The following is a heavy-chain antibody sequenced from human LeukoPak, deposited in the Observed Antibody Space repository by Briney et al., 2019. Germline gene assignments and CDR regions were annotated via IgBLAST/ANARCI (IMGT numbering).Heavy chain of an antibody. CDR3: ATNRAEL. J-gene: IGHJ2*01. Sequence: SETLSLTCTVSGGSISSGTYYWSWIRQPAGKGLEWIGRIYNSGSTNYNPSFKSRVTMPIDTSKNQFSLKLNSVTAADTAVYYCATNRAELWGRGTLVTVSS. V-gene: IGHV4-61*02. CDR2: IYNSGST. D-gene: IGHD3-3*01. CDR1: GGSISSGTYY.